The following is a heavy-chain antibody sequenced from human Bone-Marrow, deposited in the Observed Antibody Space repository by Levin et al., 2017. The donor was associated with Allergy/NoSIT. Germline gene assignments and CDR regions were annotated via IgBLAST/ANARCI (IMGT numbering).Heavy chain of an antibody. J-gene: IGHJ4*02. Sequence: GGSLRLSCAASGFTFSSYSMNWVRQAPGKGLEWVSSISSSSSYIYYADSVKGRFTISRDNAKNSLYLQMNSLRAEDTAVYYCARGNDILTGYCDYWGKGTLVTVSS. CDR1: GFTFSSYS. V-gene: IGHV3-21*01. CDR2: ISSSSSYI. D-gene: IGHD3-9*01. CDR3: ARGNDILTGYCDY.